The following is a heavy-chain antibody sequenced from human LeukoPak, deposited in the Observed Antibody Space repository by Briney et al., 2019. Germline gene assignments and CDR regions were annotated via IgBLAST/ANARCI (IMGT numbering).Heavy chain of an antibody. V-gene: IGHV3-48*04. CDR1: GFTFSSYS. Sequence: PGGSLRLSCAASGFTFSSYSMNWVRQAPGKGLEWVSYISSSSSTIYYTDSVKGRFTISRDNAKNSLYLQMNSLRAEDTAVYYCARGPLGGLLPQYCFDYWGQGTLVTVSS. J-gene: IGHJ4*02. CDR2: ISSSSSTI. D-gene: IGHD2-15*01. CDR3: ARGPLGGLLPQYCFDY.